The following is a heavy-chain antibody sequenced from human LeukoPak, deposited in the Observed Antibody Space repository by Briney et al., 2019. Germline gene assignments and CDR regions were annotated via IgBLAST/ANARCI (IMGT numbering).Heavy chain of an antibody. V-gene: IGHV1-69*05. J-gene: IGHJ5*02. CDR1: GGTFSSYA. Sequence: SVKVSCKASGGTFSSYAISWVRQAPGQGLEWMGGIIPIFGTANYAQKFQGRVTITTDESTSTAYMELSSLRSDDTAVYYCARGCSSTSCYHLRWFDPWGQGTLVTVSS. D-gene: IGHD2-2*01. CDR2: IIPIFGTA. CDR3: ARGCSSTSCYHLRWFDP.